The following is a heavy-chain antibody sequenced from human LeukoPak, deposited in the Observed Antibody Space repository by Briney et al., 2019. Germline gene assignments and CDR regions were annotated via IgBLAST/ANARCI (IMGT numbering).Heavy chain of an antibody. Sequence: PGGSLRLSCAASGFTFSSYSMNWVCQAPGKGLEWVSHMSSSSSTIYYADSVKGRFTISRDNAKNSLYLQMNSLRAEDTAVYYCASVQDCGGDCYSVNWGQGTLVTVSS. CDR1: GFTFSSYS. V-gene: IGHV3-48*01. D-gene: IGHD2-21*02. J-gene: IGHJ4*02. CDR3: ASVQDCGGDCYSVN. CDR2: MSSSSSTI.